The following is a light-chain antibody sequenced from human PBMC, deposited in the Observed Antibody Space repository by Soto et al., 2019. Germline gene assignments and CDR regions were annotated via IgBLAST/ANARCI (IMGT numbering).Light chain of an antibody. CDR2: DAS. V-gene: IGKV1-5*01. CDR1: QSINIW. Sequence: DIQMTQSPSTLSASVGDRVTITCRASQSINIWLAWYQQKAGKAPKLLINDASTLENRVPLRFSGSGSGTEFALTISGLQPEDLTTYYCHQYTTYSYSFGQGTKLEIK. J-gene: IGKJ2*03. CDR3: HQYTTYSYS.